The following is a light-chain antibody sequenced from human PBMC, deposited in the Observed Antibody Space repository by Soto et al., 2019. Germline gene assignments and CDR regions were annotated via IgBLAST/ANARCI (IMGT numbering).Light chain of an antibody. V-gene: IGLV2-14*01. J-gene: IGLJ1*01. CDR1: SSDVGGSNH. CDR2: EVS. CDR3: ISYITTTTSYV. Sequence: QSALTQPASVSGSPGQSITISCTGTSSDVGGSNHVAWYQQHPGKVPKLIIYEVSHRPSGISNRFSGSKSGNMASLTISGLQAEDEADYCCISYITTTTSYVFGTGTKLTVL.